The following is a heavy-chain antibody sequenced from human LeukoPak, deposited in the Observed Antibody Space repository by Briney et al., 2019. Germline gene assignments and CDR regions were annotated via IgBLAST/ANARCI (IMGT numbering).Heavy chain of an antibody. CDR2: ISSSSSYI. J-gene: IGHJ3*02. CDR1: GFTFSSYG. V-gene: IGHV3-21*01. CDR3: AKDLDYVVASAFDI. Sequence: PGGSLRLSCAASGFTFSSYGMNWVRQAPGKGLEWVSSISSSSSYIYYADSVKGRFTISRDNSKNTLYLQMNSLRAEDTAVYYCAKDLDYVVASAFDIWGQGTMVTVSS. D-gene: IGHD3-16*01.